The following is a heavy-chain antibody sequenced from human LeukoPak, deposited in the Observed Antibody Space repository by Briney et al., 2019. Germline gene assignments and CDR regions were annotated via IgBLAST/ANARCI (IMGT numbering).Heavy chain of an antibody. CDR3: ARGLDLEGHWYFDL. CDR1: GGSISSYY. CDR2: IYYSGST. V-gene: IGHV4-59*01. Sequence: PSETLSLTCTVSGGSISSYYWSWIRQPPGEGLKWIGYIYYSGSTNYNPSLKSRVTISVDTSKNQFSLKLSSVTAADTAVYYCARGLDLEGHWYFDLWGRGTLVTVSS. J-gene: IGHJ2*01.